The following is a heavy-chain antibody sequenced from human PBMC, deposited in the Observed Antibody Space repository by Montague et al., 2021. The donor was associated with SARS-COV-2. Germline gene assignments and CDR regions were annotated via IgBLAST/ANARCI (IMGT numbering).Heavy chain of an antibody. V-gene: IGHV6-1*01. CDR3: ARRPVGSKYYFDF. Sequence: CAISGDSDSSNIVSWNWIRQSPSRRLERLGRTYYMSKWYNDYAESVKSRITIDPDTSKHQFSLHLNSVTPEDTAVYYCARRPVGSKYYFDFWGQGTLVTVSS. CDR2: TYYMSKWYN. J-gene: IGHJ4*02. D-gene: IGHD4-11*01. CDR1: GDSDSSNIVS.